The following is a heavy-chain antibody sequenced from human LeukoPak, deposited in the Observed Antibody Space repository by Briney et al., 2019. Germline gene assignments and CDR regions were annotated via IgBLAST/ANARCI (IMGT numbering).Heavy chain of an antibody. D-gene: IGHD1-26*01. Sequence: GESLKISFKGSGSSFTGYWIGWVRQMPGKGLEWMGIIYPGDSETRYSPSFQGQVTISADKSITTAFLQWNSLKASDTAMYYCARPRIVGAHRGGFDYWGRGTLVTVSS. CDR1: GSSFTGYW. CDR2: IYPGDSET. CDR3: ARPRIVGAHRGGFDY. J-gene: IGHJ4*02. V-gene: IGHV5-51*01.